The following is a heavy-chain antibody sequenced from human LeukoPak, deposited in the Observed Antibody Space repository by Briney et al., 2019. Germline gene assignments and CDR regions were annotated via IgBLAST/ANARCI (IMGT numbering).Heavy chain of an antibody. V-gene: IGHV3-48*02. CDR1: GFTFSSYS. CDR3: ARGGHDYSNYDIDY. CDR2: ISSSSSTI. Sequence: QTGGSLRLSCAASGFTFSSYSMNWVRQAPGKGLEWVSYISSSSSTIYYADSVKGRFTISRDNAKNSLYLQMNSLRDEDTAVYYCARGGHDYSNYDIDYWGQGTLVTVSS. D-gene: IGHD4-11*01. J-gene: IGHJ4*02.